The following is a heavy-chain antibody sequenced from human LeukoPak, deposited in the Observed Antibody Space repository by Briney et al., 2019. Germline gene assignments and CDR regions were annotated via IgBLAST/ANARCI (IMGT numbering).Heavy chain of an antibody. CDR1: GGSISSSNW. Sequence: SETLSLTCAVSGGSISSSNWWSWVRQPPGKGLEWIGEIYHSGSTNYNPSLKSQVTISVDKSKNQFSLKLSSVTAADTAVYYCARLPIYDFWSGYTDRYYYYYGMDVWGQGTTVTVSS. D-gene: IGHD3-3*01. CDR3: ARLPIYDFWSGYTDRYYYYYGMDV. V-gene: IGHV4-4*02. J-gene: IGHJ6*02. CDR2: IYHSGST.